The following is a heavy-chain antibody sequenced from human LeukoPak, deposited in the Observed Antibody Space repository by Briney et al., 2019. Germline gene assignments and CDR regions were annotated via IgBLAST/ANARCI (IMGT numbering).Heavy chain of an antibody. V-gene: IGHV3-11*01. Sequence: GGSLRLSCAASGFTFSAHYMSWIRQAPGKGLEWVSYIDSSGRALYYADSVKGRFTISRDNAKNSLFLQMDSLRAEDTAVYFCTRDPDTSSKVDFWGQGNLVTVSS. J-gene: IGHJ4*02. CDR1: GFTFSAHY. D-gene: IGHD5-18*01. CDR2: IDSSGRAL. CDR3: TRDPDTSSKVDF.